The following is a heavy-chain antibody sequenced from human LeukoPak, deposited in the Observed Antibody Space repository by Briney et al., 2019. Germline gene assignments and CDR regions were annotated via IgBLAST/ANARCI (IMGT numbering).Heavy chain of an antibody. D-gene: IGHD5-18*01. CDR2: IYPGDSDT. CDR3: ARWGDPDTAMGKY. V-gene: IGHV5-51*01. CDR1: GYSFTSYW. Sequence: GESLKISCKGSGYSFTSYWIGWVRQLAGKGLEWMGIIYPGDSDTRYSPCFQGQVTISADKSISTAYLQWSSLKASDTAMYYCARWGDPDTAMGKYWGQGTLVTVSS. J-gene: IGHJ4*02.